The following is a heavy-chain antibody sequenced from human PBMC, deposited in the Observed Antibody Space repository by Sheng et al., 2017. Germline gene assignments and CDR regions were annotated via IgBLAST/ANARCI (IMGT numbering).Heavy chain of an antibody. V-gene: IGHV3-13*01. J-gene: IGHJ6*02. CDR2: IGTAGDT. Sequence: EVQLVESGGGLVQPGGSLRLSCAASGFTFSSYDMHWVRQATGKGLEWVSAIGTAGDTYYPGSVKGRFTISRENAKNSLYLQMNSLRAWDTAVYYCARSGPSLSEDYYGMDVWGQGTTVTVSS. D-gene: IGHD3-10*01. CDR3: ARSGPSLSEDYYGMDV. CDR1: GFTFSSYD.